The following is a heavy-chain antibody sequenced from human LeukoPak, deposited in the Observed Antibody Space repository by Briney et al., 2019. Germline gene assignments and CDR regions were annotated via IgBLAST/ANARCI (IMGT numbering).Heavy chain of an antibody. D-gene: IGHD3-22*01. J-gene: IGHJ4*02. CDR1: GYTFTSYQ. V-gene: IGHV1-46*01. CDR2: IIPSGGST. CDR3: ARVGGDGSGYYYSDY. Sequence: ASVKVSCKASGYTFTSYQMNWVRQAPGQGLEWMGVIIPSGGSTSYAQKFQGRVTMSRDTSTSTVYMELSGLRSEDTGVYYCARVGGDGSGYYYSDYWGRGTLVTVSS.